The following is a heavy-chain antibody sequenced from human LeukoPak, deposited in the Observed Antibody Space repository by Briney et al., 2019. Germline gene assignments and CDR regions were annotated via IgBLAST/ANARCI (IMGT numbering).Heavy chain of an antibody. J-gene: IGHJ4*02. CDR1: GFTFSDYY. Sequence: KPGGSLRLSCAASGFTFSDYYMSWIRQALGKGLEWISYITSSSSDTSYADSVKGRFTISRDNAKKSLYLQMNSLRAEDTAVYYCARDYDILTGYFRGGFDYWGQGTLVTVSS. CDR2: ITSSSSDT. CDR3: ARDYDILTGYFRGGFDY. D-gene: IGHD3-9*01. V-gene: IGHV3-11*05.